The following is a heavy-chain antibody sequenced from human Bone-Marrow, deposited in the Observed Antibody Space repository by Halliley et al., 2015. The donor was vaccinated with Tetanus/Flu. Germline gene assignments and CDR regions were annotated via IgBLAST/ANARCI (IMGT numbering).Heavy chain of an antibody. Sequence: SLRLSCAASGFTFSSFGMAWVRQAPGKGLEWVSGISVGGDSTFYADSVKGRFTISRDNFKNTLFLEMNSLRGEDSAIYYCARVKTPMPRGAGYFVYWGQGVRVTVSS. CDR2: ISVGGDST. CDR1: GFTFSSFG. V-gene: IGHV3-23*01. D-gene: IGHD3-10*01. CDR3: ARVKTPMPRGAGYFVY. J-gene: IGHJ4*02.